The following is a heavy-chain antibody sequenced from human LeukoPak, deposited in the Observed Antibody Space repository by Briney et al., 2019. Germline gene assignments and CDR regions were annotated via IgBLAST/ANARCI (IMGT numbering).Heavy chain of an antibody. CDR3: ASGPYPAAGTDHQFDY. CDR1: GGITSYY. D-gene: IGHD6-13*01. V-gene: IGHV4-59*01. Sequence: PSETLSLTCTVSGGITSYYWTWIRQPAGKGLEWIGYIYYRGSTNYNPALKSRVTISVDTSKNQFSLRLSSVTAADTAVYYCASGPYPAAGTDHQFDYWGQGTLVTVSS. CDR2: IYYRGST. J-gene: IGHJ4*02.